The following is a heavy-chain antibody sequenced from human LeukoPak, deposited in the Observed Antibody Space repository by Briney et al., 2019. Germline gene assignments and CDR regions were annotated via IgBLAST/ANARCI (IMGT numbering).Heavy chain of an antibody. D-gene: IGHD5-18*01. Sequence: ETLSLTCTVSGGSISSYYWSWIRQPPGKGLEWVANIKEDGSEKYYVDSVKGRFTISRDNAKISLYLQMNSLRAEDTAVYYCARGQLAFDSWGQGTLVTVSS. CDR1: GGSISSYY. CDR3: ARGQLAFDS. CDR2: IKEDGSEK. J-gene: IGHJ4*02. V-gene: IGHV3-7*04.